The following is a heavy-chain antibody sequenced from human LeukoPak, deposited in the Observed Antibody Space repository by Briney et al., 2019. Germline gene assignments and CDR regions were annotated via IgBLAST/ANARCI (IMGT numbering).Heavy chain of an antibody. CDR2: INPNSGGT. Sequence: ASVKVSCKTSGYTFTGYHVHWVRQAPGQGLEWMGWINPNSGGTNYAQKFQGRVTMTRDTSISTAYMELSRLRSDDTAVYYCARDRGLAYCGGDCYSGAFDIWGQGTMVTVSS. CDR3: ARDRGLAYCGGDCYSGAFDI. D-gene: IGHD2-21*02. V-gene: IGHV1-2*02. J-gene: IGHJ3*02. CDR1: GYTFTGYH.